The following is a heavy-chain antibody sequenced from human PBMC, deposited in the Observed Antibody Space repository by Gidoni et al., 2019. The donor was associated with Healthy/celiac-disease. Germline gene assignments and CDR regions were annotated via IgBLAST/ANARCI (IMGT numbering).Heavy chain of an antibody. CDR3: ARGTYYYDSSGYRWTGNFDY. D-gene: IGHD3-22*01. CDR2: ST. J-gene: IGHJ4*02. Sequence: STYYNPSLKSRVTISVDTSKNQFSLKLSSVTAADTAVYYCARGTYYYDSSGYRWTGNFDYWGQGTLVTVSS. V-gene: IGHV4-31*02.